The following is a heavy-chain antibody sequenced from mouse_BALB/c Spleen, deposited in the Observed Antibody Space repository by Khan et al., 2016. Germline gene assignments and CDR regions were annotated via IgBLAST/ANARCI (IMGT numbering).Heavy chain of an antibody. CDR3: ARHGPVAMDY. CDR2: INTFTGQP. CDR1: GYTFTNYG. Sequence: QIQLVQSGPELKKPGETVKISCKASGYTFTNYGMIWVKQAPGKDLKWMGWINTFTGQPSYADDFKGRFAFSLETSASTIYLQITNLKNEDMATYYCARHGPVAMDYWAEGTTLTVSS. J-gene: IGHJ4*01. V-gene: IGHV9-1*02.